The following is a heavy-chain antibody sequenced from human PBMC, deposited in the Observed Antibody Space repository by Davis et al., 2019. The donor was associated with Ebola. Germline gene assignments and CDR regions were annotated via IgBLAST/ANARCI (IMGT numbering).Heavy chain of an antibody. V-gene: IGHV4-34*01. Sequence: MPSETLSLTCAVYGGSFSGYYWSWIRQPPGKGLEWIGEINHSGSTYYNQSLKSRVTISIDTSKNQFSLKLSSVTAADTAVYYCAGAFDIWGPGTMVTVSS. CDR2: INHSGST. J-gene: IGHJ3*02. CDR3: AGAFDI. CDR1: GGSFSGYY.